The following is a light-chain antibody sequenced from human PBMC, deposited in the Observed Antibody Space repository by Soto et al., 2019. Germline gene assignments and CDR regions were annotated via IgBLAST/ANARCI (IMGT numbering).Light chain of an antibody. J-gene: IGKJ5*01. V-gene: IGKV4-1*01. CDR3: QQHYSTPLT. CDR2: GAS. CDR1: HIVLYSSNNKNY. Sequence: DIVLTQSPDSLAVSLGELATINCKSIHIVLYSSNNKNYFVWYQQKPGQPPKLLISGASTRESGVPDRFSGSGSGTDFTLTISSLQAEDVAVYYCQQHYSTPLTFGQGTRLEIK.